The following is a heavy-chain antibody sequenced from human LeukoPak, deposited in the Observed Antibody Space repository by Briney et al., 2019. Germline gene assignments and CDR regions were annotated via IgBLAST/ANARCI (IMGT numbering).Heavy chain of an antibody. J-gene: IGHJ5*02. CDR3: ARAGSNIVVVPNWFDP. D-gene: IGHD2-2*01. CDR2: VSSSGGYR. Sequence: AGGSLRLSCAASGFTFSSYTMNWVRQAPGKGLEWVSSVSSSGGYRYYADSLKGRFTISRDNSKNSLSLQMSSLRAEDTAVYYCARAGSNIVVVPNWFDPWGQGTLVTVSS. CDR1: GFTFSSYT. V-gene: IGHV3-21*01.